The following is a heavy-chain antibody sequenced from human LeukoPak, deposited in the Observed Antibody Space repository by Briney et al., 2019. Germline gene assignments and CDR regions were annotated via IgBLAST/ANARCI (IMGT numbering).Heavy chain of an antibody. Sequence: ASVKVSCKASGYTFTGYYMHWVRQAPGQGLEWMGWINPNSGGTNYAQKFQGRVTMTRDTSISTPYMELSRLRSDDTAVYYCARDLNYDLLFDYWGQGILVTVSS. CDR3: ARDLNYDLLFDY. V-gene: IGHV1-2*02. D-gene: IGHD1-7*01. CDR2: INPNSGGT. CDR1: GYTFTGYY. J-gene: IGHJ4*02.